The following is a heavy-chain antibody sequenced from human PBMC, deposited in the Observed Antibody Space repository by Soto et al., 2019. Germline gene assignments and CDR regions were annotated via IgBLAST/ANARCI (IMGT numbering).Heavy chain of an antibody. CDR3: AREGKLREYYDFWSGIDY. CDR2: INAGNGNT. V-gene: IGHV1-3*01. CDR1: GYTFTSYA. D-gene: IGHD3-3*01. J-gene: IGHJ4*02. Sequence: ASVKVSCKASGYTFTSYAMHWVRQAPGQRLEWMGWINAGNGNTKYSQKFQGRVTITRDTSASTAYMELSSLRSEDTAVYYCAREGKLREYYDFWSGIDYWGQGTLVTVSS.